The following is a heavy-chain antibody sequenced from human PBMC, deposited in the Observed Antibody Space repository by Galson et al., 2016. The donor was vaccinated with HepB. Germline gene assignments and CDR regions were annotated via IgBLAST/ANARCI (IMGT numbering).Heavy chain of an antibody. CDR1: GFTFSSYS. V-gene: IGHV3-48*02. D-gene: IGHD1-26*01. J-gene: IGHJ5*02. CDR3: ARGAVGATILGNCFDP. CDR2: ISSASSAI. Sequence: SLRLSCAASGFTFSSYSMNWVRQAPGKGLEWVSYISSASSAIFYADSVKGRFTISRDNAKNSLYLQMNSLRDEDSAVYFCARGAVGATILGNCFDPWGQGTLVTVSS.